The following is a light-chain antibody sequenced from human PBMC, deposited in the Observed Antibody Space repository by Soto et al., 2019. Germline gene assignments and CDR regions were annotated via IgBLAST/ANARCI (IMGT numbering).Light chain of an antibody. V-gene: IGKV1-9*01. CDR1: QGISSF. J-gene: IGKJ5*01. CDR2: AAS. Sequence: DIQLTQYPSFLASSAGGRVTITCGASQGISSFLAWYQQKPGRAPKLLIYAASTLQSGVPSRFSGSGSGTEFTLTITSLQPEDFATYYCQQLNFFPITFGQGTRLEIK. CDR3: QQLNFFPIT.